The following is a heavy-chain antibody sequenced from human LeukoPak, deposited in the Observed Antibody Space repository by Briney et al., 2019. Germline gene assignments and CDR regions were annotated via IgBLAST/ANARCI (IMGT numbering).Heavy chain of an antibody. V-gene: IGHV3-23*01. CDR3: AKDPSTYGVCYTICDDY. CDR1: GFTFSSYA. D-gene: IGHD2-8*01. J-gene: IGHJ4*02. CDR2: ISGSGGST. Sequence: GGSLRLSCAASGFTFSSYAMSWVRQAPGKGLEWVSAISGSGGSTYYADSVKGRFTISRDNSKNTLYLQMNSLRAEDTAVYYCAKDPSTYGVCYTICDDYWGQGTLVTVSS.